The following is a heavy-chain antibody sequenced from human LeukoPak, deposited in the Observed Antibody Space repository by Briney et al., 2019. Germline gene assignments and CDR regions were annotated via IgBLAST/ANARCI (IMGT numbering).Heavy chain of an antibody. D-gene: IGHD2-2*01. J-gene: IGHJ4*02. CDR1: GYTFTSYG. CDR2: ISAYNGNT. Sequence: GASVKVSCKASGYTFTSYGISWVRQAPGQGLEWMGWISAYNGNTNYAQKLQGRVTMTTDTSTSTAYMELRSLRSDDTAVYYCARVPLYCSSTSCPGPFDYWGQGTLVTVSS. V-gene: IGHV1-18*01. CDR3: ARVPLYCSSTSCPGPFDY.